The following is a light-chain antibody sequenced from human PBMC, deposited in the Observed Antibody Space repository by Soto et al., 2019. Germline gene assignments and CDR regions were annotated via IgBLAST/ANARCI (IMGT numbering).Light chain of an antibody. CDR2: DVS. CDR3: SSYTSSSTQV. V-gene: IGLV2-14*01. CDR1: SSDVGNYNY. Sequence: QSVLTQPASVSGSPGQSITISCTGTSSDVGNYNYVSWYQQHPGKAPKLMIYDVSNRPSGVSNCFSGSKSGNTASLTISGLQAEDEADYYCSSYTSSSTQVFGGGTKVTVL. J-gene: IGLJ3*02.